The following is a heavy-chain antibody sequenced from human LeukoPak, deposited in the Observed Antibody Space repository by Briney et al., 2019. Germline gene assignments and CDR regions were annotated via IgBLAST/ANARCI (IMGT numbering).Heavy chain of an antibody. CDR1: GFTFSGYW. J-gene: IGHJ4*02. CDR2: ISSDGSVR. D-gene: IGHD3-3*01. V-gene: IGHV3-74*01. CDR3: SRDQDF. Sequence: PGGSLRLSCAASGFTFSGYWMHWVRQAPGKGLVWVSRISSDGSVREYADSVKGRLIISRDNAKNTVYLQMNSLRVEDTAIYYCSRDQDFWGQGTLVTVSS.